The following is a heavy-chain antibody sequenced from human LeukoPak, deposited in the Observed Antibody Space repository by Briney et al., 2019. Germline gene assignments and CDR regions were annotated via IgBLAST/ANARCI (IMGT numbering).Heavy chain of an antibody. D-gene: IGHD2-8*02. CDR3: GRGRFVLVPSLERWYFDL. V-gene: IGHV3-13*01. J-gene: IGHJ2*01. CDR1: GFTLRNYD. Sequence: GGSLRLSCTASGFTLRNYDMHWVRQTTQKGLEWVSGIGTEGDTFYPDAVKGRFTISRENAKNSFYLQMNSLRAGDTAVYYCGRGRFVLVPSLERWYFDLWGRGTLVIVSS. CDR2: IGTEGDT.